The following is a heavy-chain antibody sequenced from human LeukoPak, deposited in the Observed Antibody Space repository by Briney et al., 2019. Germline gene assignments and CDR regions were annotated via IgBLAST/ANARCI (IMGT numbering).Heavy chain of an antibody. V-gene: IGHV4-59*01. CDR1: GGSICRDY. CDR2: IYYSGST. J-gene: IGHJ4*02. CDR3: ASVRRGYSYGPHDY. D-gene: IGHD5-18*01. Sequence: PSETLSLTCTVSGGSICRDYWSWIRQPPGKGLEWIGYIYYSGSTNYNPSLKSRVTISVDTSKNHFSLKLRSVTAADTAVYYCASVRRGYSYGPHDYWGQGTLVTVSS.